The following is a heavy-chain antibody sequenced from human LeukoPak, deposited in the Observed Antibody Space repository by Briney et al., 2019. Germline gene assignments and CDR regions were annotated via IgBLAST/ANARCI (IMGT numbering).Heavy chain of an antibody. CDR3: AGSHSSTWYPDC. J-gene: IGHJ4*02. D-gene: IGHD6-13*01. V-gene: IGHV6-1*01. Sequence: SQTLSLTCAISGDSVSSNSATWNWIRQSPSRGLEWLGRTYYRSKWYNEYAVSVKSRITINPYTSKNQFSLQVNSVTPEDTAVYYCAGSHSSTWYPDCWGQGTLVTVSS. CDR1: GDSVSSNSAT. CDR2: TYYRSKWYN.